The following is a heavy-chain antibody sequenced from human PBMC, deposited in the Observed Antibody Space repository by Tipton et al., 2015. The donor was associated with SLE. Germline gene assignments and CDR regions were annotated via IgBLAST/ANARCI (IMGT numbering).Heavy chain of an antibody. CDR1: GLTFNNYD. Sequence: SLRISCAASGLTFNNYDIHWFRQAPGKGLEYVSAISSSVNIYYADSVKGRCTISRDNSKNTLDLQMGSLRAEDTAVYYCARDGLRGIGKFFDYWGQGTLVTVSS. D-gene: IGHD3/OR15-3a*01. J-gene: IGHJ4*02. CDR3: ARDGLRGIGKFFDY. CDR2: ISSSVNI. V-gene: IGHV3-64*02.